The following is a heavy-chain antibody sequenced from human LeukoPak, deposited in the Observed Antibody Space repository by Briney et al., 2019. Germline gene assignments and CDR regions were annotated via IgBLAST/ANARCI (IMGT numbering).Heavy chain of an antibody. D-gene: IGHD5-24*01. CDR1: GGSFSGYY. J-gene: IGHJ4*02. V-gene: IGHV4-34*01. CDR2: IDHSGST. Sequence: SETLSLTCAVYGGSFSGYYWSWIRQPPGKGLEWIGEIDHSGSTNYNPSLKSRVTISVDTSKNQFSLKLSSVTAADTAVYYCARRSKSGQFFDYWGQGTLVTVSS. CDR3: ARRSKSGQFFDY.